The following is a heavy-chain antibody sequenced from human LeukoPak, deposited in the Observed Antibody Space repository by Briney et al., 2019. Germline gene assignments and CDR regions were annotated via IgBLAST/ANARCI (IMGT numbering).Heavy chain of an antibody. CDR2: ISYSGNA. D-gene: IGHD2-2*01. CDR3: AGLGVMVLVYQFES. Sequence: SETLSLTCAVSGSSVSSSKYVGGWIRQPPGKELEWIGSISYSGNADYNPSLRSRVTLSVDTSKDQFSLKLTSVTAADSAVYYCAGLGVMVLVYQFESWGQGTPVTVSS. J-gene: IGHJ4*02. V-gene: IGHV4-39*07. CDR1: GSSVSSSKYV.